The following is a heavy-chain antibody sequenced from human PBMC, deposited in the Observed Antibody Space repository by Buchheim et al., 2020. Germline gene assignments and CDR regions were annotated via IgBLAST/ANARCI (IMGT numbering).Heavy chain of an antibody. D-gene: IGHD3-3*01. CDR3: ARASYYEFWSGYYSDSYYFDY. CDR1: GFTFSDYY. J-gene: IGHJ4*02. Sequence: QVQLVESGGGLVKPGGSLRLSCAASGFTFSDYYMSWIRQAPGKGLEWFSYISSSGSTIYYAESVQGRFTISRYNAKNSLYLQMNSLRAEDTAVYYCARASYYEFWSGYYSDSYYFDYWGQGTL. V-gene: IGHV3-11*01. CDR2: ISSSGSTI.